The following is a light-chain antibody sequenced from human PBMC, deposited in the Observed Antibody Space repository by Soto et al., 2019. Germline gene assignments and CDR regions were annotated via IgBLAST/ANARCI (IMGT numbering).Light chain of an antibody. Sequence: EIVLPQSPGTLSLSPGEGASLSCRASQSLISSYIAWYQQKPCQAPRLLIFGASSRATGIPDRFSGSGSGTDFTLTISRLEPEDFSVYYCQHYGSSVLTFGPGTKVDIK. CDR1: QSLISSY. CDR3: QHYGSSVLT. V-gene: IGKV3-20*01. J-gene: IGKJ3*01. CDR2: GAS.